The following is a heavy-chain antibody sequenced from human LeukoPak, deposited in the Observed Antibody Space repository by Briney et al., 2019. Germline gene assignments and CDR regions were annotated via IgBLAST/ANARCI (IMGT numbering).Heavy chain of an antibody. Sequence: GGSLRLSCAASGFTFSSYAMCWVRQAPGKGLEWVSAISGSGGSTYYADSVKGRFTISRDNSKNTLYLQMNSLRAEDTAVYYCAKDGEGIYDFWSGYTQWFDPWGQGTLVTVSS. V-gene: IGHV3-23*01. CDR1: GFTFSSYA. J-gene: IGHJ5*02. D-gene: IGHD3-3*01. CDR3: AKDGEGIYDFWSGYTQWFDP. CDR2: ISGSGGST.